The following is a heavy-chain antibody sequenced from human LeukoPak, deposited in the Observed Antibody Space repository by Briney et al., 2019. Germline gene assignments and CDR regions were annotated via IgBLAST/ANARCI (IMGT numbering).Heavy chain of an antibody. CDR3: TRVEETATTAAIIRKYSYYYYYMDV. J-gene: IGHJ6*03. V-gene: IGHV3-7*01. CDR2: IKGDGSEK. Sequence: PGGSLRLSCAASGFTFSTYWMTWVRQAPGKGLEWVGNIKGDGSEKYYVDSVKGRFTISRDNAKNSLYLQMNSLRAEDTAVYYCTRVEETATTAAIIRKYSYYYYYMDVWGKGNTVTVSS. D-gene: IGHD4-11*01. CDR1: GFTFSTYW.